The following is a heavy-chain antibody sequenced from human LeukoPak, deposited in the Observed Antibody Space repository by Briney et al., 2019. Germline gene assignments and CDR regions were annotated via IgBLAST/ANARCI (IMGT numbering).Heavy chain of an antibody. CDR3: ARGSGGSGGY. CDR1: GGTFSSYA. CDR2: IIPIFGTA. V-gene: IGHV1-69*13. Sequence: SVRVSCKASGGTFSSYAISWVRQAPGQGVEWMGGIIPIFGTANYAQKFQGRVTITANESTSTAYMELSSLRSEDTAVYCCARGSGGSGGYWGQGTLVTVSS. D-gene: IGHD6-25*01. J-gene: IGHJ4*02.